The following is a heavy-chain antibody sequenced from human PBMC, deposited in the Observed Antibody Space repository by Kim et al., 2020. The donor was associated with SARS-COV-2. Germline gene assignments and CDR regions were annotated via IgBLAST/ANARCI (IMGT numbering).Heavy chain of an antibody. CDR3: ARGAAMVRGSWFDP. CDR1: GYTFTGYY. Sequence: ASVKVSCKASGYTFTGYYMHGVRQAPGQGLEWMGRINPNSGGTNYAQKFQGRVTMTRDTSISTAYMELSRLRSDDTAVYYCARGAAMVRGSWFDPWGQGTLVTVSS. D-gene: IGHD3-10*01. J-gene: IGHJ5*02. V-gene: IGHV1-2*06. CDR2: INPNSGGT.